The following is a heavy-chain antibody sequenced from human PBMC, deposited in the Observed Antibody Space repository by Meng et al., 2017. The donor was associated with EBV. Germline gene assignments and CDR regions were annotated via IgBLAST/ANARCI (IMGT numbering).Heavy chain of an antibody. Sequence: VERGGSGGGLVLPGGSLQLSLASSGFTFGCSAMHWVRPASGKGLEWVGRIRSKAKSYATAYAASVKGRFTISRDDSKNTAYLQMNSLKTEDTAVYYCTRMSSPLDYWGQGTLVTVSS. V-gene: IGHV3-73*02. J-gene: IGHJ4*02. CDR1: GFTFGCSA. CDR2: IRSKAKSYAT. CDR3: TRMSSPLDY. D-gene: IGHD2-2*01.